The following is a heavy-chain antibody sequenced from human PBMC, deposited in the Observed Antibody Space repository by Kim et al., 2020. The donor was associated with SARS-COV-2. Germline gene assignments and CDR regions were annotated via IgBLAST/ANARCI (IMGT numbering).Heavy chain of an antibody. Sequence: GGSLRLSCAASGFTVSDNYMSWVRQAPGKGLEWVSSIYSGGTTVYDDSVMSRFTIFCHNYTNAPLHQKNSLRAEETAVYYCARVTTVTSRESLGGMDGWG. CDR2: IYSGGTT. D-gene: IGHD4-17*01. V-gene: IGHV3-53*04. CDR1: GFTVSDNY. J-gene: IGHJ6*01. CDR3: ARVTTVTSRESLGGMDG.